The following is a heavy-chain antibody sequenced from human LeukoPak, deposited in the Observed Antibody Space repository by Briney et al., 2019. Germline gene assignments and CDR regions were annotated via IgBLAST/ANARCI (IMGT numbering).Heavy chain of an antibody. J-gene: IGHJ5*02. CDR1: GFTFSAYW. CDR3: ARDWVPAAPQATNWFDP. V-gene: IGHV3-74*01. Sequence: PGGSLRLSCAASGFTFSAYWMHWVRQAPGKGLVWVSRINSDGSSTSYADSVKGRFTISRDNAKNTLHLQMNSLRAEDTAVYYCARDWVPAAPQATNWFDPWGQGTLVIVSS. D-gene: IGHD2-2*01. CDR2: INSDGSST.